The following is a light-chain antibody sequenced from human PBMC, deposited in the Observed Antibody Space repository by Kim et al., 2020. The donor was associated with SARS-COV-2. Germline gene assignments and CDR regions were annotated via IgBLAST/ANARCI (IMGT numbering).Light chain of an antibody. V-gene: IGLV2-8*01. CDR3: SSYAGSNNLV. CDR1: SSDVGGYNY. J-gene: IGLJ2*01. Sequence: GQSVTISCTGTSSDVGGYNYVSWYQQHPGKAPKLMIYEVSKRPSGVPDRFSGSKSGNTASLTVSGLQAEDEADYYCSSYAGSNNLVFGGGTQLT. CDR2: EVS.